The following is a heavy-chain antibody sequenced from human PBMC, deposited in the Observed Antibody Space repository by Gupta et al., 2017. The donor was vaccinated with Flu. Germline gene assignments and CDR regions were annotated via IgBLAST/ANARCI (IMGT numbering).Heavy chain of an antibody. CDR1: GFNFPHFA. J-gene: IGHJ3*01. D-gene: IGHD3-22*01. V-gene: IGHV3-23*01. CDR3: TKIKDGSYDTDPFDV. CDR2: VSRGGENT. Sequence: EMQLLESGGGLAQSGGCLRLSCEASGFNFPHFAMNWVRQAPGKGLEWVSAVSRGGENTYYAGSVQGRFTISRDNSKDTLYLQLTSLRAEDTAMYYCTKIKDGSYDTDPFDVWGQGTMVSVSS.